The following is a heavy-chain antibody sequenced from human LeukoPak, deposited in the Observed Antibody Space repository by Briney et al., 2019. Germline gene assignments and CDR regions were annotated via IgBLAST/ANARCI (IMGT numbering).Heavy chain of an antibody. V-gene: IGHV3-7*01. J-gene: IGHJ3*02. Sequence: GGSLTFSCAASGFTFSNVWMSWVRQAPGKGLEWVANIKQDGSEKYYVDSVKGRFTISRDNAKNSLYLQMNSLRAEDTAVYYCAREHANYYGSGDAFDIWGQGTMVTVSS. CDR3: AREHANYYGSGDAFDI. CDR2: IKQDGSEK. CDR1: GFTFSNVW. D-gene: IGHD3-10*01.